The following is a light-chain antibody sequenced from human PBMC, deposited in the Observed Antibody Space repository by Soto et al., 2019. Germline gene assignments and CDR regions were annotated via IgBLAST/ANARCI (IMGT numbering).Light chain of an antibody. CDR1: ISSIGAGYD. CDR3: QSYDSSLSGL. J-gene: IGLJ2*01. V-gene: IGLV1-40*01. CDR2: GNS. Sequence: QSVLTQPPSVSGAPGQRVTISCTGSISSIGAGYDVHWYQQLPGTAPKLLIYGNSNRPSGVPDRFSGSKSGTSASLAITGLEADEEADYYCQSYDSSLSGLFGGGTKLTVL.